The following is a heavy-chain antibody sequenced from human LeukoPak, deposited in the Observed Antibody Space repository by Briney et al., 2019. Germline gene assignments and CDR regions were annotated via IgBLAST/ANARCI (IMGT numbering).Heavy chain of an antibody. D-gene: IGHD3-22*01. V-gene: IGHV4-59*08. Sequence: PSETLSLTCNVSGGSIRGYYWSWIRQPPGKGLEWIGYIYSSGSTNYNPSLKSRVTMSVDTSKNQFSLKLSSVTAADTAVYYCAADYYDSSGYYGRGDYWGQGTLVTVSS. CDR1: GGSIRGYY. CDR3: AADYYDSSGYYGRGDY. J-gene: IGHJ4*02. CDR2: IYSSGST.